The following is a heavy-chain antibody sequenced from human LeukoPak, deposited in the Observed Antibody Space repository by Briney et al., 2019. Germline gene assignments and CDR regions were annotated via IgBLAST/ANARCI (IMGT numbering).Heavy chain of an antibody. CDR2: IYYSGST. Sequence: SETLSLTCTVSGGSISSSSYYWGWIRQPPGKGLEWIGSIYYSGSTYYNPSLKSRVTISVDTSKNQFSLKLSSVTAADTAVYYCAGLVGRYSSGLYYYYFDYWGQGTLVTVSS. J-gene: IGHJ4*02. CDR1: GGSISSSSYY. V-gene: IGHV4-39*07. D-gene: IGHD3-22*01. CDR3: AGLVGRYSSGLYYYYFDY.